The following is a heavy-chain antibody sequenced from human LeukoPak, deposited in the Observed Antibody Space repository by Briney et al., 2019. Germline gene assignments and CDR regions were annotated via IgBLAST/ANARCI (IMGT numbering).Heavy chain of an antibody. CDR1: GYTFTGYY. D-gene: IGHD3-10*01. J-gene: IGHJ6*03. CDR2: INPNSGGT. CDR3: ARGGLVRGLYYYYMDV. V-gene: IGHV1-2*02. Sequence: ASVKVSCKASGYTFTGYYMHWVRQAPGQGLEWMGWINPNSGGTNYAQKFQGRVTMTRDTSISTAYMELSRLRSDDTAVYYCARGGLVRGLYYYYMDVWGKGPRSPSP.